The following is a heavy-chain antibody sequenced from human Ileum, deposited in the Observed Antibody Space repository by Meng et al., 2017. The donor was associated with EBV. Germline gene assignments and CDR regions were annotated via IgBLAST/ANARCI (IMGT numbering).Heavy chain of an antibody. CDR2: IIPPFDTA. CDR3: ARGGDSSGWYWYFDY. J-gene: IGHJ4*02. D-gene: IGHD6-19*01. V-gene: IGHV1-69*06. Sequence: HVRVVHSAADVKKHGSSVKVHCKASERTFTGYYITWVRQAPGQRLEWMGGIIPPFDTANYAQKFQGRVTITADKSTGTAYMELSSLRSEDTAIYYCARGGDSSGWYWYFDYWGQGTLVTVSS. CDR1: ERTFTGYY.